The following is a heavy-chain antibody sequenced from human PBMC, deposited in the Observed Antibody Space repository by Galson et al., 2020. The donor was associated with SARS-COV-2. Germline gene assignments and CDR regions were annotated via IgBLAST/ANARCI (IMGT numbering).Heavy chain of an antibody. D-gene: IGHD6-13*01. V-gene: IGHV4-4*02. CDR1: GGSISSSNW. J-gene: IGHJ5*02. CDR3: ARSVAAAGFPGLPFDP. CDR2: IYHSGST. Sequence: SETLSLTCAVSGGSISSSNWWSWVRQPPGKGLEWIGEIYHSGSTNYNPSLKSRVTISVDKSKNQFSLKLSSVTAADTAVYYCARSVAAAGFPGLPFDPWGQGTLVTVSS.